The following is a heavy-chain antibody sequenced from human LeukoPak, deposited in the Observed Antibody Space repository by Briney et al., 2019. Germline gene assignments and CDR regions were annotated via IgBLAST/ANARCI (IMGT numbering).Heavy chain of an antibody. D-gene: IGHD3-3*01. Sequence: PSETLSLTCTVSGGSISSYYWSWIRQPPGKGLGWIGYIYYSGSTNYNPSLKSRVTISVDTSKNQFSLKLSSVTAADTAVYYCARVLFDFWSGYYVYYFDYWGQGTLVTVSS. V-gene: IGHV4-59*01. CDR1: GGSISSYY. CDR2: IYYSGST. J-gene: IGHJ4*02. CDR3: ARVLFDFWSGYYVYYFDY.